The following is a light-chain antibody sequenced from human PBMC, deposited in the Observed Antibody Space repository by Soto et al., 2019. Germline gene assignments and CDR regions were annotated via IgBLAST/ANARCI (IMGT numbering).Light chain of an antibody. J-gene: IGKJ3*01. CDR2: DAS. V-gene: IGKV1-33*01. CDR1: QDISNY. CDR3: QQYDNLPFT. Sequence: DIQMTQAPSSLSASVGDRVTITCQASQDISNYLNWYQQKPGKAPKLLIYDASNWETGVPSRFSGSGSGTDFTFTIRSLQPEDIATYYCQQYDNLPFTFGPGTKLDIK.